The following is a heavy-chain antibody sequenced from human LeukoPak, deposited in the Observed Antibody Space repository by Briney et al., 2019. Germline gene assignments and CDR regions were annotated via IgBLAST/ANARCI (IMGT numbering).Heavy chain of an antibody. V-gene: IGHV5-51*01. Sequence: GESLKISCKGSGYNFTSYWIGWVRQMPGKGLEWMGIIYPGDSDTRYSPSFQGQVTISADKSISTAYLQWSSLKASDTAMYYCARRDPYTSSPYTFDYWGQGTLVTVSS. CDR1: GYNFTSYW. D-gene: IGHD6-6*01. CDR3: ARRDPYTSSPYTFDY. J-gene: IGHJ4*02. CDR2: IYPGDSDT.